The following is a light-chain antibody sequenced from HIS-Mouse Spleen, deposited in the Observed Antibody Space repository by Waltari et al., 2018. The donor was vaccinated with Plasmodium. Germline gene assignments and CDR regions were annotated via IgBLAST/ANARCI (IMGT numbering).Light chain of an antibody. CDR2: DVS. CDR1: SSAGRAYKY. J-gene: IGLJ1*01. Sequence: QSALTQPRSVSGSPGQSVPIPCPGTSSAGRAYKYVSWYQQQPGKAPKLMIYDVSKRPSGVPDRCSGSKSGNTASLTISGLQAEDEADYYCCSYAGSYTYVFGTGTKVTVL. V-gene: IGLV2-11*01. CDR3: CSYAGSYTYV.